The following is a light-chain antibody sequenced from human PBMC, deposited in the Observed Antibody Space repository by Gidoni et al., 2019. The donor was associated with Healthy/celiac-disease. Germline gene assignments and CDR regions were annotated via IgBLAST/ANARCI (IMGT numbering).Light chain of an antibody. Sequence: EIVMTQSPATLSVSPGERATLSCRASQSVSSNLASYQQKPGQAPRLLIYGASTRATGIPARFSGSGSGTEFTLTISSLQSEDCAVYYCQQYNNWPPYTFGQGTKLEIK. CDR1: QSVSSN. CDR3: QQYNNWPPYT. J-gene: IGKJ2*01. CDR2: GAS. V-gene: IGKV3-15*01.